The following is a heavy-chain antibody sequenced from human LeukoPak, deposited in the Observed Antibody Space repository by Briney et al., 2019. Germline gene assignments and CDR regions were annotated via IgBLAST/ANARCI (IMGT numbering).Heavy chain of an antibody. D-gene: IGHD2-2*01. CDR1: AASICSYC. CDR2: VCNSGST. J-gene: IGHJ3*01. CDR3: ARHYYCTSSSCYAFDV. V-gene: IGHV4-59*08. Sequence: PSETLSLTCTVSAASICSYCWSWIRQPPGKALEWIGYVCNSGSTKYNPSVNSRVTISVDKSKNQFSLRLTSVTAADTAVYYCARHYYCTSSSCYAFDVWGQGTMVTVSS.